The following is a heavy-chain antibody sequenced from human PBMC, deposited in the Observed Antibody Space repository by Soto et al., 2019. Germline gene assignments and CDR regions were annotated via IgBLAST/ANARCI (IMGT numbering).Heavy chain of an antibody. CDR1: GCSISSGGYS. V-gene: IGHV4-30-2*01. J-gene: IGHJ6*02. CDR3: ARDRGYGDYEDGMDV. Sequence: PSETLSLTCAVSGCSISSGGYSWSWIRQPPGKGLEWIGYIYHSGSTCYDPSLKSRVTISVDRSKNQFSLKLSSVTAADTAVYYCARDRGYGDYEDGMDVWGQGTTVTVSS. D-gene: IGHD4-17*01. CDR2: IYHSGST.